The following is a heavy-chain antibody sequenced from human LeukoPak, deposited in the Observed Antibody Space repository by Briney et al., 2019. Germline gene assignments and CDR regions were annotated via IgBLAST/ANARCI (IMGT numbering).Heavy chain of an antibody. CDR2: IYHSGST. CDR3: ARGRYSSGWTYAGVFDY. J-gene: IGHJ4*02. V-gene: IGHV4-4*02. D-gene: IGHD6-19*01. Sequence: SGTLSLTCAVSGGSISSSNWWSWVRQPPGKGLEWIGEIYHSGSTNYNPSLKSRVTISVDKSKNQFSLKLSSVTAADTAVYYCARGRYSSGWTYAGVFDYWGQGTLVTVSS. CDR1: GGSISSSNW.